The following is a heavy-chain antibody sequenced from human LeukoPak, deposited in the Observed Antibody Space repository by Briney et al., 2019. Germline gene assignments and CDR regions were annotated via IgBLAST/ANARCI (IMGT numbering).Heavy chain of an antibody. CDR2: IYYSGST. CDR3: ARQGIAVAGGMDDAFDI. V-gene: IGHV4-34*01. CDR1: GGSFSGYY. D-gene: IGHD6-19*01. Sequence: SETLSLTCAVYGGSFSGYYWSWIRQPPGKGLEWIGSIYYSGSTYYNPSLKSRVTISVDTSKNQFSLKLSSVTAADTAVYYCARQGIAVAGGMDDAFDIWGQGTMVTVSS. J-gene: IGHJ3*02.